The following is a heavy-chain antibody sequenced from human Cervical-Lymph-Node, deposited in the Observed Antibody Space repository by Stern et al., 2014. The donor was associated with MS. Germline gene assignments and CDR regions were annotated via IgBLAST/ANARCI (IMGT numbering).Heavy chain of an antibody. Sequence: DQLVESGGGVVQPGRSLRLSCAASGFTFSTYGMHWVRQAPGTGLEWVAVIWYDASEKYYVDSVKGRFTISRDNSKNTLYLQMNSLRVEDTAVYYCARPHKYCSGGSCYDWGFDYWGQGTLVTVSS. V-gene: IGHV3-33*01. D-gene: IGHD2-15*01. CDR1: GFTFSTYG. CDR3: ARPHKYCSGGSCYDWGFDY. J-gene: IGHJ4*02. CDR2: IWYDASEK.